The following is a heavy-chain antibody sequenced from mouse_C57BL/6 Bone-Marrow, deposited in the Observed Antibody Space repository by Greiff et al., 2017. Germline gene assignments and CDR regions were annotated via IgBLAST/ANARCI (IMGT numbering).Heavy chain of an antibody. CDR3: ARHLLWYWYFDV. J-gene: IGHJ1*03. D-gene: IGHD2-1*01. CDR1: GYAFTNYL. V-gene: IGHV1-54*01. CDR2: INPGSGGT. Sequence: VQLQQSGAELVRPGTSVKVSCKASGYAFTNYLIEWVKQRPGQGLEWIGVINPGSGGTNYNEKFKGKATLTADKSSSTAYMQLSSLTSEDSAVYFCARHLLWYWYFDVWGTGTTVTVSS.